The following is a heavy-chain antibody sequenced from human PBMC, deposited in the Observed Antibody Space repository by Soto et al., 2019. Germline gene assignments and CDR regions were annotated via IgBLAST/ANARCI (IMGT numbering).Heavy chain of an antibody. CDR2: INHSGST. J-gene: IGHJ4*02. V-gene: IGHV4-34*01. CDR1: GGSFSGYY. D-gene: IGHD3-3*01. Sequence: PSETLSLTCAVYGGSFSGYYWSWIRQPPGKGLEWIGEINHSGSTNYNPSLKSRVTISVDTSKNQFSLKLSSVTAADTAVYYCARVPSIFGEWLSLDYWGQGTLVTVSS. CDR3: ARVPSIFGEWLSLDY.